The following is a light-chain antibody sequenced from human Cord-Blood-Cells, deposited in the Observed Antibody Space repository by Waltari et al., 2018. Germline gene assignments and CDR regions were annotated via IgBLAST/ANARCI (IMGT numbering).Light chain of an antibody. J-gene: IGKJ2*01. CDR2: KVS. Sequence: VVMTQSPVCLPVTLGQLASISCRSSQSLVHSDGNTYLNGLQQRLGQSPRRLIYKVSNRDSGVPDRFSGRGSGTDFTLKISSVEAEDVGVYYCMQGTHWPAYTFGQGTKLEIK. CDR1: QSLVHSDGNTY. CDR3: MQGTHWPAYT. V-gene: IGKV2-30*02.